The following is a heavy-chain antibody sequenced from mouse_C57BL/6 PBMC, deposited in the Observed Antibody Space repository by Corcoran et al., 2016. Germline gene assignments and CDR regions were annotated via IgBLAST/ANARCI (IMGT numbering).Heavy chain of an antibody. D-gene: IGHD2-1*01. Sequence: QIQLQQSGPELVKPGASVKISCKDSGYTFTDYYINWVKQRLGQGLEWIGWVYPGSGNTKYNEKFKGKATLTVDTSSNKAYIQLSSLTAEDSAVYFFERQQIYYGNPYAMDSWAQGSSITVS. CDR3: ERQQIYYGNPYAMDS. J-gene: IGHJ4*01. CDR1: GYTFTDYY. CDR2: VYPGSGNT. V-gene: IGHV1-84*01.